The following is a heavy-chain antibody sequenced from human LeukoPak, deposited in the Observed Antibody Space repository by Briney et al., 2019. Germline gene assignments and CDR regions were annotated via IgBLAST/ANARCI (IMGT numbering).Heavy chain of an antibody. CDR2: IRYDGSNK. D-gene: IGHD5-18*01. V-gene: IGHV3-30*02. CDR1: GFTFNSYG. J-gene: IGHJ4*02. CDR3: AKDWGYSYGFFDY. Sequence: GGSLRLSCAASGFTFNSYGMHWVRQAPGKGLEWVAFIRYDGSNKYYADSVKGRFTISRDNSKNTLYLQMNSLRAEDTAVYYCAKDWGYSYGFFDYWGQGTLVTVSS.